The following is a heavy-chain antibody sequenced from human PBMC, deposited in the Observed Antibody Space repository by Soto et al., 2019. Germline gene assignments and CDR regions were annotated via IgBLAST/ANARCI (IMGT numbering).Heavy chain of an antibody. CDR1: GGSISTYY. J-gene: IGHJ4*02. CDR3: ERYGDYELDYFDQ. Sequence: SETLSLTCTVSGGSISTYYWSWIRQPPGKGLEWIGYIYKGGTTNYNPALKSRVTISVDTSKNQFSLKLSSVTAADTAVYYCERYGDYELDYFDQWGQGTLVTVSS. CDR2: IYKGGTT. V-gene: IGHV4-59*01. D-gene: IGHD4-17*01.